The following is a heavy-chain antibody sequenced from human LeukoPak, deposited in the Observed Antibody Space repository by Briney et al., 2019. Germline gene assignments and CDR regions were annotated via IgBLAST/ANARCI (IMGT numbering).Heavy chain of an antibody. CDR1: GGSFSGYY. CDR3: ARYGGSGWVIDN. V-gene: IGHV4-34*01. Sequence: PSETLSLTCAVYGGSFSGYYWSWIRQPPGKGLEWIGEINHSGSTNYNPSLKSRVTISVDTSKKQFSLKLTSVTAADTAVYYCARYGGSGWVIDNWGQGTLVTVSS. D-gene: IGHD6-19*01. J-gene: IGHJ4*02. CDR2: INHSGST.